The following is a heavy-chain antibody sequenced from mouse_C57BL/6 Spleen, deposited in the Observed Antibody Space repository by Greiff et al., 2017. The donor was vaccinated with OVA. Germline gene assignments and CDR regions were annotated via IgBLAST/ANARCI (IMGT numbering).Heavy chain of an antibody. CDR3: ARGAGSYFDD. CDR1: GYTFTSYW. J-gene: IGHJ2*01. V-gene: IGHV1-50*01. Sequence: QVQLQQPGAELVKPGASVKLSCKASGYTFTSYWMQWVKQRPGQGLEWIGEIDPSDSYTNYNQKFKGKATLTVDTSSSTAYMQLSSLTSEDSAVYYCARGAGSYFDDWGQGTTLTVSS. CDR2: IDPSDSYT. D-gene: IGHD3-3*01.